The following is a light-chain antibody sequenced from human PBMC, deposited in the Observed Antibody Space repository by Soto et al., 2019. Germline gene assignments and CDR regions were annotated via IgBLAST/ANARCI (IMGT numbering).Light chain of an antibody. CDR1: QSVSGF. CDR2: DAS. CDR3: QQRAGWPLT. V-gene: IGKV3-11*01. J-gene: IGKJ4*01. Sequence: EIVLTQSPVTLSLSPGERATLSCRASQSVSGFLAWYQHKPGQAPRLLIYDASNRASGIPARFSGSGSGTDFTLTISSLEPEDFAVYYCQQRAGWPLTFGGGTKVDIK.